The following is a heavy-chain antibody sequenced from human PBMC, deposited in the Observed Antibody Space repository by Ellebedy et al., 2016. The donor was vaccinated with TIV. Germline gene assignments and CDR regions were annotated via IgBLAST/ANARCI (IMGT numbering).Heavy chain of an antibody. CDR1: GFIFSTYG. D-gene: IGHD2-21*02. CDR3: ARNRHVERGDCLDY. V-gene: IGHV3-33*08. CDR2: IWYDGGNK. Sequence: PGGSLRLSFAASGFIFSTYGMHWVRQAPGKGLEWVAFIWYDGGNKYYADSVKGRFTISRDNSKNTLYLQMNNLGAEDTAVFYCARNRHVERGDCLDYWGQGTLVTVSS. J-gene: IGHJ4*02.